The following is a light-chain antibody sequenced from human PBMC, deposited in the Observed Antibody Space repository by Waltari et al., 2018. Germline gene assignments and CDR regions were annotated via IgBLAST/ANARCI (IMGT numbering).Light chain of an antibody. Sequence: DIVMTQSPLSLPVTPGEPAYISCRSIQSLLHSNGYNYLDWYLQKPGQSPQLLIYLGSNRASGVPDRFSGSGSGTDFTLKISRVEAEDVGVYYCMQALQTPLTFGGGTKVEIK. CDR3: MQALQTPLT. V-gene: IGKV2-28*01. CDR2: LGS. CDR1: QSLLHSNGYNY. J-gene: IGKJ4*01.